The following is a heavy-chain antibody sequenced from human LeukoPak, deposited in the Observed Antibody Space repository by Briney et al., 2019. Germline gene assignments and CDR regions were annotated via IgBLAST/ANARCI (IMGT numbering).Heavy chain of an antibody. J-gene: IGHJ4*02. D-gene: IGHD6-13*01. V-gene: IGHV3-21*01. CDR1: RFTFSSYS. Sequence: GRSLRLSCAASRFTFSSYSMNWVRQAPGRGLEWVSSITSSSTYIYYADSVKGRFTISRDNAKNSLYLQMNSLRAEDTGVYYCASEHIAGALWYFDYWGQGTLVTVSS. CDR2: ITSSSTYI. CDR3: ASEHIAGALWYFDY.